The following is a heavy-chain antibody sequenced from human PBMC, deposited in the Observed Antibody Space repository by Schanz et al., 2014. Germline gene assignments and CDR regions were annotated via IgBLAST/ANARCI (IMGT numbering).Heavy chain of an antibody. Sequence: QVQLVQSGAAVKKPGASVKVSCKASGYTFTNYGISWVRQAPGQGLEWMGWISGYNGNTKNAQNFQGRVTMTTDTSTSTAYMELRSLRSDDTAVYYCARDGPYYDFLYGMDVWGQGTTVTVSS. CDR1: GYTFTNYG. J-gene: IGHJ6*02. CDR3: ARDGPYYDFLYGMDV. CDR2: ISGYNGNT. V-gene: IGHV1-18*01. D-gene: IGHD3-3*01.